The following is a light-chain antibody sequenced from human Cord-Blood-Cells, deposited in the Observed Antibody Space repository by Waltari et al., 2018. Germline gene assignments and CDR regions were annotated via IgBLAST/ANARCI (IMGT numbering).Light chain of an antibody. CDR1: QSVSSY. CDR3: QHRSKSLT. V-gene: IGKV3-11*01. J-gene: IGKJ4*01. Sequence: EIVLTQSPATLSLSPGERATLSCRASQSVSSYLAWYQQKPHQAPRLLIYAASNRATGTAGRFSSSSARTDFTLTISRQEPDDFADYYCQHRSKSLTFGGGTKVEIK. CDR2: AAS.